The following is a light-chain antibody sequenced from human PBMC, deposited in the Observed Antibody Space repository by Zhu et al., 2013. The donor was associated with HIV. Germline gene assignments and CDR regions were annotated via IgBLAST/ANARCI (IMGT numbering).Light chain of an antibody. Sequence: QPVLTQSPSASASLGASVKLTCTLSSGHSNNAIAWHQQQPEKGPRYLMKLKSDGSHSKGDGIPDRFSGSSSGAERYLTISSLQSEDEADYYCQTWGTGMGVFGGGTKLTVL. CDR3: QTWGTGMGV. J-gene: IGLJ3*02. CDR2: LKSDGSH. CDR1: SGHSNNA. V-gene: IGLV4-69*01.